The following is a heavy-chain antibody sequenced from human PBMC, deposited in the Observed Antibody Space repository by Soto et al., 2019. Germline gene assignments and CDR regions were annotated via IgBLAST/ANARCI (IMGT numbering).Heavy chain of an antibody. V-gene: IGHV3-64D*06. D-gene: IGHD4-4*01. Sequence: PGGSLILSCSASGFTFSSYSMHWVRQAPGEGLEYVSAISSNGGSTYYADSVKGRFTISRDNSKNTLYLQMSSLRAEDTAVYYCVKDVLTTVTTYYYYGMDVWGQGTTVTVSS. CDR1: GFTFSSYS. J-gene: IGHJ6*02. CDR3: VKDVLTTVTTYYYYGMDV. CDR2: ISSNGGST.